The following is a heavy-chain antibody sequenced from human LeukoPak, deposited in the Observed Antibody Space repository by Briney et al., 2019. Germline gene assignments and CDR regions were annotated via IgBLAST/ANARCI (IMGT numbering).Heavy chain of an antibody. CDR3: ARRYCSTGSCYSGFDY. Sequence: SETLSLTCTVSGGSVSSVSYYWTWIRQPPGKGLEWIGNIHYSGSTNYNPSLKSRATMSVDTSKNQFSLRLSSVTAADTAVYYCARRYCSTGSCYSGFDYWGQGTLVTVSS. CDR2: IHYSGST. J-gene: IGHJ4*02. CDR1: GGSVSSVSYY. D-gene: IGHD2-15*01. V-gene: IGHV4-61*01.